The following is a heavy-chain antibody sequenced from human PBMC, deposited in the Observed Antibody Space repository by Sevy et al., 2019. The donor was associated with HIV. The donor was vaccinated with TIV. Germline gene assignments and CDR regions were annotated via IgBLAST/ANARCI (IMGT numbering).Heavy chain of an antibody. D-gene: IGHD2-8*01. Sequence: GGSLRLSCAASGFTFSSYWMSWVRQAPGKGLELVANIKQDGSEKYYVDSVKGRFTISRDNAKNSLYLQMNSLRAEDTAVYYCARDPYCTNGVCYGFDYWGQGTLVTVSS. CDR3: ARDPYCTNGVCYGFDY. CDR2: IKQDGSEK. V-gene: IGHV3-7*01. J-gene: IGHJ4*02. CDR1: GFTFSSYW.